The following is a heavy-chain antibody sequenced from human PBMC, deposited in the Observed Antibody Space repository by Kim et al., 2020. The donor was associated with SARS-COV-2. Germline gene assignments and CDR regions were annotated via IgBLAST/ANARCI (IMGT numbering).Heavy chain of an antibody. J-gene: IGHJ4*02. CDR3: ARDDAAAADFDY. Sequence: YYADSVKGRFTISRDNAKNSLYLQMNSLRAEDTAVYYCARDDAAAADFDYWGQGTLVTVSS. D-gene: IGHD6-13*01. V-gene: IGHV3-48*03.